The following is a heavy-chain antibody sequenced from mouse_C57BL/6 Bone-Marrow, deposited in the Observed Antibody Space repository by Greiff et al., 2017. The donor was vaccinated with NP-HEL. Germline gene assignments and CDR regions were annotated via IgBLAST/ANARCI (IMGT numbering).Heavy chain of an antibody. CDR1: GFNIKDDY. D-gene: IGHD1-1*01. J-gene: IGHJ2*01. CDR2: IDPENGDT. V-gene: IGHV14-4*01. CDR3: TTRLLRSYYFDY. Sequence: EVKLMESGAELVRPGASVKLSCTASGFNIKDDYMHWVKQRPEQGLEWIGWIDPENGDTEYASKFQGKATITADTSSNTAYLQLSSLTSEDTAVYYCTTRLLRSYYFDYWGQGTTLTVSS.